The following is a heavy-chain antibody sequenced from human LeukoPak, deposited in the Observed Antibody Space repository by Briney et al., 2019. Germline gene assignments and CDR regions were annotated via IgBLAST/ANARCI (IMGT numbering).Heavy chain of an antibody. CDR1: GFSFENYA. Sequence: KSGGSLRLSCAASGFSFENYAMHWVRQAPGKGLEWVANIKEDGSKKNYVDSVKGRFTIFRDNAKNSLYLQMNSLRAEDTAVYYCATPLDYYDSSGYHQGGDWGQGTLVTVSS. CDR2: IKEDGSKK. J-gene: IGHJ4*02. D-gene: IGHD3-22*01. V-gene: IGHV3-7*03. CDR3: ATPLDYYDSSGYHQGGD.